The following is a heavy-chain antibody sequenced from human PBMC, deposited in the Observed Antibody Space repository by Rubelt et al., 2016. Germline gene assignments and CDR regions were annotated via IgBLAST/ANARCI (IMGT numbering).Heavy chain of an antibody. CDR1: DYSISIGYY. D-gene: IGHD3-22*01. Sequence: QVQLQESGPGLVKPSETLSLTCSVSDYSISIGYYWGWIRQPPGKGLEWIGNIYYTGSAYYNPSLKSRVTISVDTSKNQFSLKLNSVTAADTAVYYCARLHYYDTSGSIDYWGLGTLVTVSS. J-gene: IGHJ4*01. V-gene: IGHV4-38-2*01. CDR2: IYYTGSA. CDR3: ARLHYYDTSGSIDY.